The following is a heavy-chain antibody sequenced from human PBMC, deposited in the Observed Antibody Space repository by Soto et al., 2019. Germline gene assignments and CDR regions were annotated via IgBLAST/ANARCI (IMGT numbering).Heavy chain of an antibody. CDR1: GCTFSSYA. Sequence: QVQLVEAGGGVGQPGRSLRLSCAASGCTFSSYAMHWVRQAPGKGLEWVAVISYDGSNKYYADSVKGRFTISRDNSKNTLYLQMNSLRAEDTAVYYCARDKRAVDTAMAKGYYYGIDVWGQGTTVTVSS. CDR2: ISYDGSNK. J-gene: IGHJ6*01. V-gene: IGHV3-30-3*01. D-gene: IGHD5-18*01. CDR3: ARDKRAVDTAMAKGYYYGIDV.